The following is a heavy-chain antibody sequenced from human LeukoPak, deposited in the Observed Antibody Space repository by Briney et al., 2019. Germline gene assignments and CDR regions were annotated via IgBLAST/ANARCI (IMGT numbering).Heavy chain of an antibody. D-gene: IGHD2-2*01. Sequence: NAGGSLRLSCAASGFTSSDYYMSWIRQAPGKGLEWVSYISSSGSTIYYADSVKGRFTISRDNAKNSLYLQMNSLRAEDTALYYCAKDIKPAATKVDYYYYYMDVWGKGTTVTVSS. CDR2: ISSSGSTI. CDR3: AKDIKPAATKVDYYYYYMDV. V-gene: IGHV3-11*01. J-gene: IGHJ6*03. CDR1: GFTSSDYY.